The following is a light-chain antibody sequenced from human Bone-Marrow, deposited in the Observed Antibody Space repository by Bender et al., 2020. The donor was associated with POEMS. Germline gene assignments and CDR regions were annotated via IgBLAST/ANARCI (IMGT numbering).Light chain of an antibody. Sequence: QSALTQPASVSGSPGQSITISCTGTSSDVGGYNYVAWYQQHPGKAPKLMIYDVTKRPSGVSIRFSGSKSGNTASLTISGLQAEDEANYYCSSYTRSDTWVFGGGTKLTVL. CDR3: SSYTRSDTWV. CDR1: SSDVGGYNY. CDR2: DVT. J-gene: IGLJ3*02. V-gene: IGLV2-14*03.